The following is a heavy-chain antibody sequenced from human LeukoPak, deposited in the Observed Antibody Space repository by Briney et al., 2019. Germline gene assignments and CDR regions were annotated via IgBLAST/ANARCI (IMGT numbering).Heavy chain of an antibody. CDR1: XGSISSYY. CDR2: IYYSGST. CDR3: ARARGGFDP. J-gene: IGHJ5*02. V-gene: IGHV4-59*01. Sequence: CTVSXGSISSYYWSWIRQPPGKGLEWIGYIYYSGSTNYNPSLKSRVTISVDTSKNQFSLTLSSVTAADTAVYYCARARGGFDPWGQGTLVTVSS.